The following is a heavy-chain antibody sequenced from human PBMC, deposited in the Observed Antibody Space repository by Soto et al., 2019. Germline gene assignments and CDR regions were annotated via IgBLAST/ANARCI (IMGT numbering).Heavy chain of an antibody. D-gene: IGHD3-10*01. CDR2: IYYSGST. J-gene: IGHJ5*02. Sequence: SETLSLTCTVSGGSISSYYWSWIRQPPGKGLEWIGYIYYSGSTNYNPSLKSRVTISVDTSKNQFSLKLSSVTAADTAVYYRARVRWFGETYWFDPWGQGTLVTVSS. CDR1: GGSISSYY. CDR3: ARVRWFGETYWFDP. V-gene: IGHV4-59*01.